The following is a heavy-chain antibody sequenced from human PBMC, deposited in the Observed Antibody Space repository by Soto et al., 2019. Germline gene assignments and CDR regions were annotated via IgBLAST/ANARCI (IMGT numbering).Heavy chain of an antibody. CDR3: AREVPSRYFDL. V-gene: IGHV4-34*01. D-gene: IGHD3-10*01. J-gene: IGHJ2*01. Sequence: QVRLQQWGAGLLKPSEPLPLTCAVYGGSFSDYYWSWIRQPPGKGLEWIGVINHSGSTNYIPSLKSRVTISVDTSKNQFSLKLNSVIAADTAVYYCAREVPSRYFDLWGRGTPVTVSS. CDR1: GGSFSDYY. CDR2: INHSGST.